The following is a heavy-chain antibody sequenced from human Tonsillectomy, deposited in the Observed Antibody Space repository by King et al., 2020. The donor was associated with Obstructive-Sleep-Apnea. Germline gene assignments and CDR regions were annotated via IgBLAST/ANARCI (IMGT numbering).Heavy chain of an antibody. CDR3: ARGSGAAAVNWFDP. CDR1: GGSFSDYY. CDR2: INHSGST. D-gene: IGHD6-13*01. V-gene: IGHV4-34*01. Sequence: VQLQQWGAGLLKPSETLSLTCAVFGGSFSDYYWSWIRQPPGKGLEWIGEINHSGSTNYNPSLKSRGTTSVDTSKNQFSLRLSSVTAADTAVYYCARGSGAAAVNWFDPWGQGTLVTVSS. J-gene: IGHJ5*02.